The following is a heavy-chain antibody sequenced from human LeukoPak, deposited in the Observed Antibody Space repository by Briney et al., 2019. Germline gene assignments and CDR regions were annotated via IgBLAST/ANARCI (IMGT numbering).Heavy chain of an antibody. CDR3: ARRHVRKYYYGSSGYRSNRDYYFDY. CDR2: INHSGST. Sequence: SETLSLTCAVYGGSFSGYYWSWIRQPPGKGLEWIGEINHSGSTNYNPSLKSRVTISVDTSKNQFSLKLSSVTAADTAVYYCARRHVRKYYYGSSGYRSNRDYYFDYWGQGTLVTVSS. D-gene: IGHD3-22*01. J-gene: IGHJ4*02. V-gene: IGHV4-34*01. CDR1: GGSFSGYY.